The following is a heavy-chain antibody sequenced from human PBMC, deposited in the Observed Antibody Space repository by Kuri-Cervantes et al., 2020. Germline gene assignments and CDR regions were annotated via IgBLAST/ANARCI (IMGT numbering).Heavy chain of an antibody. CDR2: INSDGSST. CDR3: ARDGVEASALFGKSDYYYMDV. CDR1: GFTFSSYW. J-gene: IGHJ6*03. V-gene: IGHV3-74*01. Sequence: GGSLRLSCAASGFTFSSYWMHWVRQAPGKGLVWVSRINSDGSSTSYADSVKGRFTISRDNAKNTLYLQMNSLRAEDTAVYYCARDGVEASALFGKSDYYYMDVWGKGTTVTVSS. D-gene: IGHD3-10*02.